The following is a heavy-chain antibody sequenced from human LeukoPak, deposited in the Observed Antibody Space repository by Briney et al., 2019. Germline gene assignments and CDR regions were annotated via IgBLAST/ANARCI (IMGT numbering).Heavy chain of an antibody. CDR3: ARLAPPYYDILTGYYYYYGMDV. D-gene: IGHD3-9*01. J-gene: IGHJ6*04. V-gene: IGHV5-10-1*01. CDR1: GYSFTSYW. Sequence: GESLKISCKGSGYSFTSYWVSWVRQMPGKGLEWMGRIDPSDSYTNYSPSFQGHVTISADKSISTAYLQWSSLKASDTAMYYCARLAPPYYDILTGYYYYYGMDVWGKGTTVTVSS. CDR2: IDPSDSYT.